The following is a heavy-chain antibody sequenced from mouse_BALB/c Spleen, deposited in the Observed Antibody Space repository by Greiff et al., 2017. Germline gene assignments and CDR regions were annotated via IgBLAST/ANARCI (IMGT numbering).Heavy chain of an antibody. CDR1: GYTFTSYY. Sequence: QVQLKQPGAELVKPGASVKLSCKASGYTFTSYYMYWVKQRPGQGLEWIGGINPSNGGTNFNEKFKSKATLTVDKSSSTAYMELRSLTSEDTAVYYCAREATVGYFDVWGAGTTVTVSS. V-gene: IGHV1-53*01. CDR2: INPSNGGT. J-gene: IGHJ1*01. CDR3: AREATVGYFDV. D-gene: IGHD1-1*01.